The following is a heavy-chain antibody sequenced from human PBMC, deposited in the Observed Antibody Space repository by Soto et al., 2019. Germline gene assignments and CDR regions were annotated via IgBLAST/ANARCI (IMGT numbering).Heavy chain of an antibody. V-gene: IGHV4-4*02. D-gene: IGHD3-22*01. CDR2: IYHSGST. J-gene: IGHJ4*02. Sequence: QVQLQESGPGLVKPSGTLSLTCAVSGGSISSSNWWTWVRQPPGKGPEWVGEIYHSGSTNYNPSLKSRVTISKDNSKNQFSLKLSSVTAADTAVYYCATRATYSYDSSGFYWGQGTLVTVSS. CDR1: GGSISSSNW. CDR3: ATRATYSYDSSGFY.